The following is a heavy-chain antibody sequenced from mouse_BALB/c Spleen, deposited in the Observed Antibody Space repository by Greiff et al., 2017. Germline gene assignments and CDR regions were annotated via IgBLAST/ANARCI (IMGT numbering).Heavy chain of an antibody. D-gene: IGHD2-4*01. Sequence: QVQLKESGAELMKPGASVKISCKATGYTFSSYWIEWVKQRPGHGLEWIGEILPGSGSTNYNEKFKGKATFTADTSSNTAYMQLSSLTSEDSAVYYCARPSTMITPWFAYWGQGTLVTVSA. CDR3: ARPSTMITPWFAY. CDR2: ILPGSGST. CDR1: GYTFSSYW. V-gene: IGHV1-9*01. J-gene: IGHJ3*01.